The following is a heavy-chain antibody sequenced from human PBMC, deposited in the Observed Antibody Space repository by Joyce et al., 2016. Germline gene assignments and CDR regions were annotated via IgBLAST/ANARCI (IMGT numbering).Heavy chain of an antibody. Sequence: QVQLVESGGGVVQPGRSLRLSCAASGLTLSNYGVHLVRQVPGKGLEWVAVISYDGIYKYYADSVKGRFTIARDNSKNTVFLEMNSLRAEDTAVYYCAKILTATYSSGWFLDYWGQGTLVTVSS. CDR2: ISYDGIYK. CDR1: GLTLSNYG. CDR3: AKILTATYSSGWFLDY. D-gene: IGHD6-25*01. V-gene: IGHV3-30*18. J-gene: IGHJ4*02.